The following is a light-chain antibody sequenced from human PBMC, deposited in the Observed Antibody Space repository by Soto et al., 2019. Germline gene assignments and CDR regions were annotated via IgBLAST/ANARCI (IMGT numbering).Light chain of an antibody. V-gene: IGKV3-20*01. CDR1: QSATSSY. J-gene: IGKJ1*01. CDR3: HQYSGSPRT. Sequence: EIVLTQSPGTLSLSPGERATLSCRASQSATSSYLAWYQQKVGQTPRLLIYGATSRATGIPDRFSGSGSGTDFTLTIDRLEPEDFAVYYCHQYSGSPRTFGQGTKVEIK. CDR2: GAT.